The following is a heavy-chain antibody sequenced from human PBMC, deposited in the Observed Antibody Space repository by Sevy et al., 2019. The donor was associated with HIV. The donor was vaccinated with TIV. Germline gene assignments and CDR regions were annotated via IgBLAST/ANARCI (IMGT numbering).Heavy chain of an antibody. Sequence: SETLSLTCTVSGGSISSYYWSWIRQPAGKGLEWIGRIYTSGRTNYNPSLKSRVTMSVDTSKNQFSLRLSSVTAADTAVYYCGRIAVAGSFDYWGQGTLVTVSS. J-gene: IGHJ4*02. D-gene: IGHD6-19*01. CDR2: IYTSGRT. V-gene: IGHV4-4*07. CDR1: GGSISSYY. CDR3: GRIAVAGSFDY.